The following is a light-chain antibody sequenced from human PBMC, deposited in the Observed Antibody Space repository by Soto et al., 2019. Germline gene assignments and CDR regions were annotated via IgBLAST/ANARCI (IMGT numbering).Light chain of an antibody. J-gene: IGLJ1*01. Sequence: QSALTQPASVSGSPGQSITISCTGTSSDVGGYNYVSWYQVHPGKAPKLMIYEVTNRPSGVSNLFSGSKSGNTASLTISGLQAEDEANYFCSSYVTDTTPYVFGTGTKLTVL. V-gene: IGLV2-14*01. CDR2: EVT. CDR3: SSYVTDTTPYV. CDR1: SSDVGGYNY.